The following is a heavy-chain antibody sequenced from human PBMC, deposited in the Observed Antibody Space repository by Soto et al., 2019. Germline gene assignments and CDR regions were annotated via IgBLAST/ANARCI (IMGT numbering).Heavy chain of an antibody. D-gene: IGHD5-12*01. V-gene: IGHV4-34*01. Sequence: QVQLQQWGAGLLKPSETLSLNCAVTGGSLSGYYWSWIRQPPGKGLEWIGEAKDGGHTNYSPSLRGQVTISSDTSNNQASLRLITVTAADTGVYYCARGQEGVVATHWDQGSMVTVSS. CDR1: GGSLSGYY. J-gene: IGHJ1*01. CDR3: ARGQEGVVATH. CDR2: AKDGGHT.